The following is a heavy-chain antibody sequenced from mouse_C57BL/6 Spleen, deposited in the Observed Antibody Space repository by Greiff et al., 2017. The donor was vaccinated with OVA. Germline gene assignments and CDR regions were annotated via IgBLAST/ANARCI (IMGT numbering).Heavy chain of an antibody. CDR3: ARYYGSSPYAMDY. CDR1: GYTFTSYW. V-gene: IGHV1-64*01. J-gene: IGHJ4*01. Sequence: QVQLQQPGAELVKPGASVKLSCKASGYTFTSYWMHWVKQRPGQGLEWIGMIHPNSGSTNYNEKFKSKATLTVDKSSSTAYMQLSSLTSKDSAVYYCARYYGSSPYAMDYWGQGTSVTVSS. CDR2: IHPNSGST. D-gene: IGHD1-1*01.